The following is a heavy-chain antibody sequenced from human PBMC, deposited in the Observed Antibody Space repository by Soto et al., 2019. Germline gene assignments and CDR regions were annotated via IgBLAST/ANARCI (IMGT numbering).Heavy chain of an antibody. V-gene: IGHV3-30*18. CDR3: PKDPLPSTWAAPGY. D-gene: IGHD6-25*01. CDR2: MSYDGNNK. CDR1: GFTFSTYG. J-gene: IGHJ4*02. Sequence: QVQLVESGGGVVQPGRSLRLSCAASGFTFSTYGMHWVRQAPGKGLEWVAVMSYDGNNKYYADSVMGRFTISRDTSKNTLLVQMTRVRAADAGVYSCPKDPLPSTWAAPGYWGQGPLVTVPS.